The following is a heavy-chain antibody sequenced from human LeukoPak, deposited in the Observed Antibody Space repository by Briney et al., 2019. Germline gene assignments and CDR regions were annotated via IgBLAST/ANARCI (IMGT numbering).Heavy chain of an antibody. Sequence: ASVKVSCKASGYTFTSYDINWVRQATGQGLEWMGWMNPNSGNIGYAQKFQGRVTMTRNTSISTAYMELSSLRSEDTAVYYCARHQYCGGDCYSEGMDVWGQGTTVTVSS. J-gene: IGHJ6*02. CDR3: ARHQYCGGDCYSEGMDV. CDR1: GYTFTSYD. D-gene: IGHD2-21*02. V-gene: IGHV1-8*01. CDR2: MNPNSGNI.